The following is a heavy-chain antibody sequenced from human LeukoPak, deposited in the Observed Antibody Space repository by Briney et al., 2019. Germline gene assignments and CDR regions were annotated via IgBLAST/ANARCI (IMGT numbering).Heavy chain of an antibody. CDR1: GGSISSYY. V-gene: IGHV4-59*01. D-gene: IGHD3-9*01. CDR3: ARGPGGILTGAHDY. J-gene: IGHJ4*02. Sequence: PSETLSLTCTVSGGSISSYYWSWIRQPPGKGLEWIGYIYYSGSTNYNPSLKSRVTISVDTSKNQFSLKLSSVTAADTAVYYCARGPGGILTGAHDYWGQGTLVTVSS. CDR2: IYYSGST.